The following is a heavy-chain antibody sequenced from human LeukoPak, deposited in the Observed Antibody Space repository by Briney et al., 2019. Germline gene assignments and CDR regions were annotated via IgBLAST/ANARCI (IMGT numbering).Heavy chain of an antibody. CDR2: ISYDGSNK. CDR3: AKDPYSSSSDNWFDP. V-gene: IGHV3-30-3*01. Sequence: GGSLRLSCAASGFTFSSYAMHWVRQAPGKGLEWVAVISYDGSNKYYADSVKGRFTISRDNSKNTLYLQMNSLRAEDTAVYYCAKDPYSSSSDNWFDPWGQGTLVTVSS. J-gene: IGHJ5*02. D-gene: IGHD6-6*01. CDR1: GFTFSSYA.